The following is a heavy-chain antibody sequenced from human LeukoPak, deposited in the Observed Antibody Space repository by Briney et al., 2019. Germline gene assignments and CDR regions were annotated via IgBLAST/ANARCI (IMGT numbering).Heavy chain of an antibody. Sequence: SETLSLTCTVSSGSISNYYWSWIRQPPGKGLGWIGYIYYTGSTNYDPSLKSRLTISVDTSKNQFSLNLSSVAAADTAVYYCARTYGDPRRGYFDYWGQGTLVTVSS. CDR3: ARTYGDPRRGYFDY. V-gene: IGHV4-59*08. CDR1: SGSISNYY. J-gene: IGHJ4*02. D-gene: IGHD4-17*01. CDR2: IYYTGST.